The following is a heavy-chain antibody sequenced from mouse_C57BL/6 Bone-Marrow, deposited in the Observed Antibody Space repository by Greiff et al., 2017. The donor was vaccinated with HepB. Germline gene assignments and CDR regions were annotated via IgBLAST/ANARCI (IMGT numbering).Heavy chain of an antibody. CDR3: TGIYDGYYEFAY. D-gene: IGHD2-3*01. CDR2: IRLKSDNYAT. V-gene: IGHV6-3*01. J-gene: IGHJ3*01. Sequence: EVQLVESGGGLVQPGGSMKLSCVASGFTFSNYWMNWVRQSPEKGLEWVAQIRLKSDNYATHYAESVKGRFTISRDDSKSSVYLQMNNLRAEDTGIYYCTGIYDGYYEFAYWGQGTLVTVSA. CDR1: GFTFSNYW.